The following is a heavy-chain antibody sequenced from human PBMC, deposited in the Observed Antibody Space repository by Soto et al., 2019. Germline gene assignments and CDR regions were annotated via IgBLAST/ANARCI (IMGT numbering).Heavy chain of an antibody. V-gene: IGHV3-23*01. CDR3: AKDRDDYRNYVFDY. CDR1: GFTFTNYA. D-gene: IGHD4-4*01. J-gene: IGHJ4*02. Sequence: EVQLLESGGGLVQPGGSLRLSCAASGFTFTNYAMTWVRQAPGKVLEWVSISSGSGSGGSTNYADSVKGRFTISRDNSKNTLYLQMNSLRVEDTAVYYCAKDRDDYRNYVFDYWGQGTLVTVSS. CDR2: SSGSGSGGST.